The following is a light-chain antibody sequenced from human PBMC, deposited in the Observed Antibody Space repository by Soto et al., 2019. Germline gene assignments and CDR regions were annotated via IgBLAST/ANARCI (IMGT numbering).Light chain of an antibody. CDR3: QQYNDDWT. Sequence: DIQMTQSPSTLSASVGDRVTITCRASQSISSWLAWYQQKPGTAPNLLIYKASTLQSGVPSRFSGSGSGTEFTLNTSSLQADDSATYYCQQYNDDWTFGQGTKVE. V-gene: IGKV1-5*03. CDR2: KAS. CDR1: QSISSW. J-gene: IGKJ1*01.